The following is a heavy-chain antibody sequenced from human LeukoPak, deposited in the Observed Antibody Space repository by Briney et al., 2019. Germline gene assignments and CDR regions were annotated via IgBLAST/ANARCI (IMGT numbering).Heavy chain of an antibody. D-gene: IGHD1-7*01. CDR1: GGSISSYY. J-gene: IGHJ6*03. CDR2: IYYSGST. V-gene: IGHV4-59*01. CDR3: ARGSGTTSYYYYYMDV. Sequence: SETLSLTCTVSGGSISSYYWSWIRQPPGKGLEWIGYIYYSGSTNYNPSLKSRVTISVDTSKNQFSLKLSSVTAADTAVYYCARGSGTTSYYYYYMDVWGKGTTVTVSS.